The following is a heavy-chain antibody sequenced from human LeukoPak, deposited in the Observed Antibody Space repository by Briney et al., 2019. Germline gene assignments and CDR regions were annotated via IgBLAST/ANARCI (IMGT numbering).Heavy chain of an antibody. CDR1: GDSISSGDYY. CDR2: IYYSGST. CDR3: ARDRGYFDSSGYYS. J-gene: IGHJ4*02. Sequence: SETLSLTCTVSGDSISSGDYYWSWIRQPPGKGLEWIGYIYYSGSTTYNPSLKSRVTISVDTSKNQFSLKLSSVTAADTAVYYCARDRGYFDSSGYYSWGQGTLVTVSS. D-gene: IGHD3-22*01. V-gene: IGHV4-30-4*01.